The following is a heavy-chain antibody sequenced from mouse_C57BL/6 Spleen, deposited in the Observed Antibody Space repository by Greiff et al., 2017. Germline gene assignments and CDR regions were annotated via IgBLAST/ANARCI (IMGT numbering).Heavy chain of an antibody. J-gene: IGHJ1*03. CDR2: INYDGSST. CDR3: ARDSFEGYFDV. CDR1: GFTFSDYY. Sequence: DVKLVESEGGLVQPGSSMKLSCTASGFTFSDYYMAWVRQVPEKGLEWVANINYDGSSTYYLDSLKSRFIISRDNAKNILYLQMSSLKSEDTATYYCARDSFEGYFDVWGTGTTVTVSS. V-gene: IGHV5-16*01.